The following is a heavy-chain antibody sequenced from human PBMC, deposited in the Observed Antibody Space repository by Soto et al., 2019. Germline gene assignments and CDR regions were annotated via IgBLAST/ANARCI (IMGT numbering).Heavy chain of an antibody. Sequence: QVQQVQSGAEVKKPGSSVKVSCKASGGTFSRYSITWVRQAPGHGLEWIGRIIPIFGIASYAQKFQGRVTITADESTSTAYIELSSLRSDDPAVYYCAREDRDRETGLVPAAIDGMDVWGQGTTVTVSS. V-gene: IGHV1-69*08. D-gene: IGHD2-2*01. CDR1: GGTFSRYS. J-gene: IGHJ6*02. CDR3: AREDRDRETGLVPAAIDGMDV. CDR2: IIPIFGIA.